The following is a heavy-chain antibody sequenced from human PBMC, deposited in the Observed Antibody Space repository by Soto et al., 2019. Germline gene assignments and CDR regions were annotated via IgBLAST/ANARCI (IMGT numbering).Heavy chain of an antibody. CDR2: IWNDGKNK. Sequence: QVQLVESGGGVVQPGRSLRLSCVASGFTFKNYGMHWVRQGPGKGLEWVAVIWNDGKNKYYADSGQGRFTISRDNSKNTLYLELNSLRVEDTAVYKCARDPGRGEPPFDYWGQGTLVTVSS. J-gene: IGHJ4*02. V-gene: IGHV3-33*01. CDR1: GFTFKNYG. CDR3: ARDPGRGEPPFDY. D-gene: IGHD3-10*01.